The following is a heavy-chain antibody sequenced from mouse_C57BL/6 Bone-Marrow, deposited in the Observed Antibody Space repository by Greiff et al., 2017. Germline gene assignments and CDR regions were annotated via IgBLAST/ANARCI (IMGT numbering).Heavy chain of an antibody. J-gene: IGHJ4*01. CDR1: GYTFTNYW. D-gene: IGHD1-1*01. Sequence: VKLQESGAELVRPGTSVKMSCKASGYTFTNYWIGWAKQRPGHGLEWIGDIYPGGGYTNYNEKFKGKATLTADKSSSTAYMQFSSLTSEDSAIDYGARGYYYGSSYDYAMDDWGQGTSVTVSA. CDR2: IYPGGGYT. V-gene: IGHV1-63*01. CDR3: ARGYYYGSSYDYAMDD.